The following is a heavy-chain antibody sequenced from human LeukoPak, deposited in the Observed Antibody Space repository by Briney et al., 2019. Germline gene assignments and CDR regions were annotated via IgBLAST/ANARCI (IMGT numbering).Heavy chain of an antibody. CDR1: GFTFSSYA. J-gene: IGHJ4*02. CDR2: ISHDGSNK. Sequence: GGSLILSCAASGFTFSSYAMHWVRQAPGKGLEWVAVISHDGSNKYYADSVKGRFTISRDNSKNTLYLQMNSLRAEDTAVYYRARDPSMESGVYYFDYWGQGTLVTVSS. V-gene: IGHV3-30-3*01. CDR3: ARDPSMESGVYYFDY. D-gene: IGHD2/OR15-2a*01.